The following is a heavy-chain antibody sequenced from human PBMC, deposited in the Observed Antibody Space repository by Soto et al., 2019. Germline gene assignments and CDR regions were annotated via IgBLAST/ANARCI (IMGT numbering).Heavy chain of an antibody. CDR1: GFTFSAFE. V-gene: IGHV3-48*03. D-gene: IGHD1-1*01. CDR2: VYNSGSTM. Sequence: EVQLVESGGGLVQPGGSLRLSCAASGFTFSAFEMNWVRQAPGKGLEWLSYVYNSGSTMTYADSVKGRFAISRDNAKNSPYSQMYSLRAEATAVYYCARETGGTGLDVWGQGTTVTVSS. J-gene: IGHJ6*02. CDR3: ARETGGTGLDV.